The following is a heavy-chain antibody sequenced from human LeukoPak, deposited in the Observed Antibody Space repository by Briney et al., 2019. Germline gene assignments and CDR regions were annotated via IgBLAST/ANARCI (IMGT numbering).Heavy chain of an antibody. J-gene: IGHJ6*03. CDR2: ITGGGTT. Sequence: GGSLRLSCAASGFTFSSHGMNWVRQAPGKGLEWVSGITGGGTTYYADSVKGRVTISRDNSKNTLYLQMNSLRAEDTAVYYCARVYYGSGSLHYYYYYMDVWGKGTTVTISS. CDR3: ARVYYGSGSLHYYYYYMDV. CDR1: GFTFSSHG. D-gene: IGHD3-10*01. V-gene: IGHV3-23*01.